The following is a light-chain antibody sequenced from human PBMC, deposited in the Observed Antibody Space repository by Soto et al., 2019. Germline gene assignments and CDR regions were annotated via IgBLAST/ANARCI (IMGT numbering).Light chain of an antibody. CDR2: EVD. V-gene: IGLV2-14*01. J-gene: IGLJ3*02. Sequence: QSALTQPASVSGSPGQSITISCTGTSSDVGGYNFVSWYQQHPGKAPKLMLYEVDNRPLGVSDRFSGSKSGNTASLTISGLQAEDEADYYCSSYTSSSTLVFGGGTKLTVL. CDR3: SSYTSSSTLV. CDR1: SSDVGGYNF.